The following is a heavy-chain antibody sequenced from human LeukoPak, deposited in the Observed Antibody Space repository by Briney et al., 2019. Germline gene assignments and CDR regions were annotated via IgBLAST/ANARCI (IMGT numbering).Heavy chain of an antibody. CDR3: ASKPPPLTTTGAYYFDY. CDR2: FYYSGST. CDR1: GGSISSSSYY. D-gene: IGHD4-17*01. V-gene: IGHV4-39*07. Sequence: TSETLSLTCTVSGGSISSSSYYWGWIRQPPGKGLEWIGSFYYSGSTYYNPSLKSRVTISVDTSKNQFSLKLSSVTAADTAVYYCASKPPPLTTTGAYYFDYWGQGTLVTVSS. J-gene: IGHJ4*02.